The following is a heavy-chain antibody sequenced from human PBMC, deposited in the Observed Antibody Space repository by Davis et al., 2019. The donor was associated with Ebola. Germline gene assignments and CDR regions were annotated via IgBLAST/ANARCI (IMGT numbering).Heavy chain of an antibody. Sequence: GESLKISCAASGFTFSSYWMHWVRQAPGKGLVWVSRINSDGSSTSYADSVKGRFTISRDNSKNTLYLQMNSLRAEDTAVYYCARGPYGDYSYWGQGTLVTVSS. CDR1: GFTFSSYW. D-gene: IGHD4-17*01. J-gene: IGHJ4*02. CDR2: INSDGSST. V-gene: IGHV3-74*01. CDR3: ARGPYGDYSY.